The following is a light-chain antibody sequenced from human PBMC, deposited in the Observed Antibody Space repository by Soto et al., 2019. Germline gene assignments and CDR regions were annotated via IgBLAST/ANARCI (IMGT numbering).Light chain of an antibody. Sequence: QSALTQPASVSGSPGQSITISCTGTSSDVGDYKYVSWYQHHPGEAPKLIVYEFSNRPSGVSNRFSGSMSGNTASLTISGLHAEDEADYYCSSYTSSSTLFGGGTKLTVL. J-gene: IGLJ2*01. V-gene: IGLV2-14*01. CDR3: SSYTSSSTL. CDR2: EFS. CDR1: SSDVGDYKY.